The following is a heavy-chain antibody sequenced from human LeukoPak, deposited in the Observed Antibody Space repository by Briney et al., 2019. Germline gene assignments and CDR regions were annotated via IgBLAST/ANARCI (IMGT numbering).Heavy chain of an antibody. CDR3: ARSTGIVGATGHFDY. V-gene: IGHV1-2*04. D-gene: IGHD1-26*01. J-gene: IGHJ4*02. Sequence: ASVKVSCKASGYTFTGYYMHWVRQAPGQGLEWMGWINPNSGGTNYAQKFQGWVTMTRDTSISTAYMELSRLRSDDTAVYYCARSTGIVGATGHFDYWGQGTLVTVSS. CDR1: GYTFTGYY. CDR2: INPNSGGT.